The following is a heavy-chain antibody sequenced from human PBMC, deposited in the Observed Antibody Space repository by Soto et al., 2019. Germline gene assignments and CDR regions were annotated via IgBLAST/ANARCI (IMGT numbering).Heavy chain of an antibody. D-gene: IGHD3-3*01. V-gene: IGHV1-69*13. CDR2: IIPIFGTA. J-gene: IGHJ6*02. CDR3: ARDLPSIFGVVIIPYGMDV. CDR1: GGTFSSYA. Sequence: GASVKVSCKASGGTFSSYAISWVRQAPGQGLEWMGGIIPIFGTANYAQKFQGRVTITADESTSTAYMELSSLRSEGTAVYYCARDLPSIFGVVIIPYGMDVWGQGTTVTVSS.